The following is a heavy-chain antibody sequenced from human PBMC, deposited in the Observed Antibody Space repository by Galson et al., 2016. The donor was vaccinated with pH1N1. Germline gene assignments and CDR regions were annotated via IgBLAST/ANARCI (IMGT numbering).Heavy chain of an antibody. V-gene: IGHV1-69*05. Sequence: SVKVSCKASGGTFRSYAISWVRQAPGQGLEWMGGIIPIIGSTNYAQKFQGRVTITTDESTRTTYMELGSLRSDDTAVYYCAREYSLGELGDRFDPWGQGTLVNVSS. CDR1: GGTFRSYA. CDR3: AREYSLGELGDRFDP. J-gene: IGHJ5*02. CDR2: IIPIIGST. D-gene: IGHD1-26*01.